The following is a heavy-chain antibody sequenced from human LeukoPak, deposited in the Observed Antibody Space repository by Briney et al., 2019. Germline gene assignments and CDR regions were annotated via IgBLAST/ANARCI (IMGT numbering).Heavy chain of an antibody. CDR2: MNPNSGNT. J-gene: IGHJ5*02. CDR3: ASFYPVAGQNWFDP. Sequence: ASVKVSCKASGYTFTSYDINWVRQATGQGLEWMGWMNPNSGNTGYAQKFQGRVTMTRNTSISTAYMELSSLRSDDTAVYYCASFYPVAGQNWFDPWGQGTLVTVSS. V-gene: IGHV1-8*01. CDR1: GYTFTSYD. D-gene: IGHD6-19*01.